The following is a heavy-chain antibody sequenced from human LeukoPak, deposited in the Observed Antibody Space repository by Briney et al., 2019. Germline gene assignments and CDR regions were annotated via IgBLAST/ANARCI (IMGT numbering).Heavy chain of an antibody. Sequence: SETLSLTCAVYGGSFSGYYWSWIRQPPGKGLEWIGEINHSGSTNYNPSLKSRVTISVDTSKNQFSLKLSSVTAADTAVYYCARESRGYSYGYIYYYYMDVWGKGTTVTVSS. D-gene: IGHD5-18*01. J-gene: IGHJ6*03. CDR2: INHSGST. V-gene: IGHV4-34*01. CDR3: ARESRGYSYGYIYYYYMDV. CDR1: GGSFSGYY.